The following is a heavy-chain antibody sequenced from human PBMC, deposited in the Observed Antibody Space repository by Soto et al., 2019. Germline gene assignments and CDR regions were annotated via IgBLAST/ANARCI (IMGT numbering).Heavy chain of an antibody. CDR1: GFSFGDSY. D-gene: IGHD2-15*01. J-gene: IGHJ5*02. Sequence: GGSLRLSWAGSGFSFGDSYMRWTRQAPGELLEWHSYISPGSRYPAYADSVKGRFTISRDNARRPMFLQMTSLTAEDTAMYYCVRGGGGGLFDPWGQGTLVTVSS. CDR2: ISPGSRYP. CDR3: VRGGGGGLFDP. V-gene: IGHV3-11*06.